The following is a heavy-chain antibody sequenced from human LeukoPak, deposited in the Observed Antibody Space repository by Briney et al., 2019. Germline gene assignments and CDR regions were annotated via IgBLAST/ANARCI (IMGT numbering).Heavy chain of an antibody. CDR2: INHSGST. CDR3: RTSAGTYRYFDY. D-gene: IGHD6-13*01. CDR1: GGSFSGYY. J-gene: IGHJ4*02. Sequence: PSETLSLTCAVYGGSFSGYYWSWVRQPPGKGLEWIGEINHSGSTNYNSSLTSRVTISLDTSKKQFSLNLSSVTAADTAVYYCRTSAGTYRYFDYWGQGTLVTVPS. V-gene: IGHV4-34*01.